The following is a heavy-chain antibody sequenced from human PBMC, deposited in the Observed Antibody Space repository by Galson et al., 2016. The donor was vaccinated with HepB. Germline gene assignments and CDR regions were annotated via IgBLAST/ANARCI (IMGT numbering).Heavy chain of an antibody. CDR1: GFTFRNYA. CDR2: IDGPTPNT. CDR3: TTWLSHHFDY. Sequence: SLRLSCAASGFTFRNYALSWVRRAPGKGLEWVSHIDGPTPNTHYADSVRGRFSIYRDNSRDTLHLQMDSLTAEDSAIYYCTTWLSHHFDYWGQGTRVTVFS. D-gene: IGHD6-19*01. J-gene: IGHJ4*02. V-gene: IGHV3-23*01.